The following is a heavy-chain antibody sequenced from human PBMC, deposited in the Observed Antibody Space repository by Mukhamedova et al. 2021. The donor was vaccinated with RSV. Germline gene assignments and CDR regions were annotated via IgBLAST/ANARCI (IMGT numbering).Heavy chain of an antibody. CDR3: ASQPTQLVRPYYYYGMDV. J-gene: IGHJ6*02. Sequence: GSTNYNPSLKSRVTTSVDTSKNQFSLNLSSVTASDTAVYYCASQPTQLVRPYYYYGMDVWGQWPTVTVSS. V-gene: IGHV4-59*08. D-gene: IGHD6-6*01. CDR2: GST.